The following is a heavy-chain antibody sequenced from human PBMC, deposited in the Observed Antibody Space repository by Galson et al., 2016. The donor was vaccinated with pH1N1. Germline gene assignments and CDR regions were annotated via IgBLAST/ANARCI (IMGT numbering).Heavy chain of an antibody. V-gene: IGHV3-9*01. CDR2: ISWNSGSI. D-gene: IGHD5-18*01. CDR1: GFTFDDYA. Sequence: SLRLSCAASGFTFDDYAMYWVRQAPGKGLEWVSGISWNSGSIGYADSVKGRFTISRDNAKNSLYLQMNSLRAEDTALYHCAKVDGYSYGPFDYWGQGTLVTVSS. CDR3: AKVDGYSYGPFDY. J-gene: IGHJ4*02.